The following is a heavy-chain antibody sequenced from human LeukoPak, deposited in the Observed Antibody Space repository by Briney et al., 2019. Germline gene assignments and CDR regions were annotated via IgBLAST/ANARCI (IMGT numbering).Heavy chain of an antibody. Sequence: PGGSLRLSCAASGFTVSSNYMSWVRQAPGKGLEWVSVIYSGGSTYYADSVKGRFTISRDNSKNTLYLQMNSLRAEDTAVYYCARAPHSSGYINLSVFDYWGQGTLVTVSS. J-gene: IGHJ4*02. CDR3: ARAPHSSGYINLSVFDY. CDR2: IYSGGST. V-gene: IGHV3-66*01. CDR1: GFTVSSNY. D-gene: IGHD3-22*01.